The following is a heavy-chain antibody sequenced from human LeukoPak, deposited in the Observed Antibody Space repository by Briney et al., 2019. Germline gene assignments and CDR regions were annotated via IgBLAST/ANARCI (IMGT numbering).Heavy chain of an antibody. V-gene: IGHV3-21*01. CDR1: GFIFSNYG. CDR2: ISFSSTHI. D-gene: IGHD6-13*01. J-gene: IGHJ3*02. Sequence: PGGSLRLSCAASGFIFSNYGMSWVRQAPGKGLEWVSSISFSSTHIYYADSVKGRFTISRDNAKNSLYLQMNSLRAEDTAVYYCAREGIAAAGTLGAFDIWGQGTMVTVSS. CDR3: AREGIAAAGTLGAFDI.